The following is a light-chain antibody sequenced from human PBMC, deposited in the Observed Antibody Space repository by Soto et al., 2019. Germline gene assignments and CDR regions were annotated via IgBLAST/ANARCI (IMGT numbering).Light chain of an antibody. CDR1: QTVSRH. J-gene: IGKJ5*01. CDR3: QQYNTWPLIT. CDR2: GAS. V-gene: IGKV3-15*01. Sequence: EIVMTQSPGTLSVSPGARATLSCRXSQTVSRHLALYQQKPGQAPRLXXFGASTRATGIPDRFSGSGSGTAFTLTISSLQSEDFAVYYCQQYNTWPLITFGPGTRLEIK.